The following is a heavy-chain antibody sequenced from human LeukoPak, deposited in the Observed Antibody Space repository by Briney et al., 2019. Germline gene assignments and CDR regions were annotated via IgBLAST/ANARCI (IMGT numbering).Heavy chain of an antibody. CDR1: GGTFSSYA. CDR3: ARGGSGPYVGLFDV. CDR2: IIPIFGTA. Sequence: ASVKVSCKASGGTFSSYAISWVRQAPGQGLEWMGGIIPIFGTANYAQKFQGRVTITADESTSTAYMELSSLRSEDTAVYYCARGGSGPYVGLFDVWGQGTTVTVSS. D-gene: IGHD4-23*01. V-gene: IGHV1-69*01. J-gene: IGHJ6*02.